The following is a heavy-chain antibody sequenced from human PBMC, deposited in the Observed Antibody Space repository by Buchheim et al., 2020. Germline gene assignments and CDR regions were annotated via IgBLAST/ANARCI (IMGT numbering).Heavy chain of an antibody. CDR1: GGSISSSNW. D-gene: IGHD5-12*01. CDR3: ARDPGYSGYDGSGGFDY. Sequence: QVQLQESGPGVVKPSGTLSLTCAVFGGSISSSNWWSWVRQPPGKGLEWIGEIYHSGSTTYNPSLRGRVTISVDKSKNQFSLKLSSVTAADTAVYYCARDPGYSGYDGSGGFDYWGQGTLVSVSS. V-gene: IGHV4-4*02. J-gene: IGHJ4*02. CDR2: IYHSGST.